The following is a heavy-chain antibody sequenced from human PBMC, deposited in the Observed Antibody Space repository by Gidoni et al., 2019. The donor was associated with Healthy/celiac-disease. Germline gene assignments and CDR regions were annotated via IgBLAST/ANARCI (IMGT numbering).Heavy chain of an antibody. V-gene: IGHV3-66*01. J-gene: IGHJ3*02. CDR1: GFTVSSNY. CDR3: ARDSGGYPSGAFDI. Sequence: EVQLVESGGGLVQPGGSLRPSCAASGFTVSSNYMSWVRQAPGKGLEWVSVIYSGGSTYYADSVKGRFTISRDNSKNTLYLQMNSLRAEDTAVYYCARDSGGYPSGAFDIWGQGTMVTVSS. CDR2: IYSGGST. D-gene: IGHD5-12*01.